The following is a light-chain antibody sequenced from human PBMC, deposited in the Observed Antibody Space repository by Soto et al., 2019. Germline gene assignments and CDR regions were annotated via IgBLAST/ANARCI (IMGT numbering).Light chain of an antibody. J-gene: IGKJ3*01. CDR3: QQYGRSPGLLT. CDR2: DAS. CDR1: QSVSSTY. V-gene: IGKV3-20*01. Sequence: EIVLTQSPGTLSLPPGERVTLSCRASQSVSSTYLAWYQQKPGQAPRLLIYDASTRATGIPDRFSGSGSGTDFTLTISRLEPEDFAVYYCQQYGRSPGLLTFGPGTKVDIK.